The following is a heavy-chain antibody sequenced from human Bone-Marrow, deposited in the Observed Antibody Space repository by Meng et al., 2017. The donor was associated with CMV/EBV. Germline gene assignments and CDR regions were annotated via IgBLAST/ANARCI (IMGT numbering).Heavy chain of an antibody. V-gene: IGHV4-39*07. D-gene: IGHD3-22*01. CDR2: IYYSGST. J-gene: IGHJ4*02. CDR3: ARENYYDSSGYWDY. Sequence: GSLRLSCTVSGGSISSSSYYWGWIRQPPGKGLEWIGSIYYSGSTYYNPSLKSRVTISVDTSKNQFSLKLSSVTAADTAVYYCARENYYDSSGYWDYWGQGTRVTGSS. CDR1: GGSISSSSYY.